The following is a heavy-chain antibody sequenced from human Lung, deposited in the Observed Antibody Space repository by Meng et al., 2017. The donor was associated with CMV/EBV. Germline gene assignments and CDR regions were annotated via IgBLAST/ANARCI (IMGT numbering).Heavy chain of an antibody. CDR1: GDSISRGDHY. Sequence: SGDSISRGDHYWGWIRQHPGKGLEWIGYIYFTGNTYYNPSLKSRVSMSIDTSENHFSLRLSSVTAADTAVYYCVSRIAATRYGWFDPWGQGILVTVSS. CDR3: VSRIAATRYGWFDP. CDR2: IYFTGNT. V-gene: IGHV4-31*02. J-gene: IGHJ5*02. D-gene: IGHD6-25*01.